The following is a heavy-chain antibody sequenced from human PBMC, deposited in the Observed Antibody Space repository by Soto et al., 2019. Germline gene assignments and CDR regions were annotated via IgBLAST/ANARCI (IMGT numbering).Heavy chain of an antibody. D-gene: IGHD2-21*02. CDR3: AREIVTAGGNNYFDP. J-gene: IGHJ5*02. CDR2: VYHTGDT. CDR1: GGTVASSHW. Sequence: PSETLSLTXGVSGGTVASSHWWSWVRQSPGRGLEWIGNVYHTGDTNFNPSLQSRVTFSVDKSNNQFSLRLTSVTAADTAVYFCAREIVTAGGNNYFDPWGPGTLVTVSS. V-gene: IGHV4-4*02.